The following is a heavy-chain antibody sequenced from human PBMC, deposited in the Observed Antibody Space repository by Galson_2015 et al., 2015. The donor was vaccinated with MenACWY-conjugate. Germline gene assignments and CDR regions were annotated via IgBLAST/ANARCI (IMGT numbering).Heavy chain of an antibody. J-gene: IGHJ4*02. V-gene: IGHV3-48*02. Sequence: SLRLSCAASGFTFSNFNMNWVRLAPGKGLEWLAFITPSAKTIYYADSVKGRFTISRDDAKNSLYLQMSSLRDEDTAVYYCARSGAGLDYWGQGALVTVSS. D-gene: IGHD6-19*01. CDR3: ARSGAGLDY. CDR2: ITPSAKTI. CDR1: GFTFSNFN.